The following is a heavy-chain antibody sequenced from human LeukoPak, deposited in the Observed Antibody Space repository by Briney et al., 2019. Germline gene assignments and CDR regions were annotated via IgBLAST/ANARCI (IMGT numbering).Heavy chain of an antibody. J-gene: IGHJ5*02. CDR3: ARHRAAAGWFDP. CDR2: INHSGST. CDR1: GGSFSGYY. D-gene: IGHD6-13*01. V-gene: IGHV4-34*01. Sequence: SETLSLTCAVYGGSFSGYYWSWIRQPPGKGLEWIGEINHSGSTNYNPSLKSRVTISVDTSKNQFSLKLSSVTAADTAVYYCARHRAAAGWFDPWGQGTLVTVSS.